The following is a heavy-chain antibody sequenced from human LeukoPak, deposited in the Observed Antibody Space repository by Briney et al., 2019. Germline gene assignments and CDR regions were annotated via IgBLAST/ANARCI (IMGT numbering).Heavy chain of an antibody. V-gene: IGHV1-18*01. D-gene: IGHD4-23*01. CDR3: ARVDYGGNPDY. CDR1: GYTFTKYG. J-gene: IGHJ4*02. CDR2: ISGYNGNT. Sequence: ASVTVSCKASGYTFTKYGINWVRQAPGQGLEWMGWISGYNGNTNYVQKLQGRVTMTTDTSTTTAYMELRSLRSDDTAMYYCARVDYGGNPDYWGQGTLVTVSS.